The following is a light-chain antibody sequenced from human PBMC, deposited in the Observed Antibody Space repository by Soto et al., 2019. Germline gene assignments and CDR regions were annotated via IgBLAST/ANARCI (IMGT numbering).Light chain of an antibody. CDR1: QTVSSGY. CDR3: QQYARSPWT. CDR2: GSS. Sequence: EVVLTQSPGTLSLSPGEAATLSCRASQTVSSGYLAWYQQRSGQAPRLLIYGSSSRASDVPDRFSGSGSGTEFTLTISSLEPEDFAVYFCQQYARSPWTFGQWTKLEIK. J-gene: IGKJ1*01. V-gene: IGKV3-20*01.